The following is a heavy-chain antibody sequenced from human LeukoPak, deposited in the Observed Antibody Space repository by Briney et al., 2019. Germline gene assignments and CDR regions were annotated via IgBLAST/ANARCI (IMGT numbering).Heavy chain of an antibody. CDR3: AKSLRRALYLHFDY. D-gene: IGHD5-24*01. Sequence: GGSLRLSCAASGFTFSSYAMSWVRQAPGKGLEWVSAISGSGGSTYCADSVKGRFTISRDNSKNTLYLQMNSLRAEDTAVYYCAKSLRRALYLHFDYWGQGTLVTVSS. CDR2: ISGSGGST. V-gene: IGHV3-23*01. J-gene: IGHJ4*02. CDR1: GFTFSSYA.